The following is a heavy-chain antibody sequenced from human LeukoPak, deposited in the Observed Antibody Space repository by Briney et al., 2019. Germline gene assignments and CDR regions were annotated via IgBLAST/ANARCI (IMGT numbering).Heavy chain of an antibody. CDR2: ISAGGVST. V-gene: IGHV3-23*01. Sequence: GGSLRLSCAASGFTFSSYAMSWVRQTPGKGLEWVSGISAGGVSTYYADSVEGRFTISRDNSKNTLYLQMSTLRAEDTAIYYCAKMPVSYSSGWSTFDYWGQGTLVTVSS. D-gene: IGHD6-19*01. CDR1: GFTFSSYA. CDR3: AKMPVSYSSGWSTFDY. J-gene: IGHJ4*02.